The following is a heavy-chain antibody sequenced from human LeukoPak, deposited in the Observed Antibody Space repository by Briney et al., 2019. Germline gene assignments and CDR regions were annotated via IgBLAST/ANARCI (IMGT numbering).Heavy chain of an antibody. D-gene: IGHD1-26*01. V-gene: IGHV4-34*01. J-gene: IGHJ4*02. CDR1: GGSFSGNY. Sequence: PSETLSLTCAVFGGSFSGNYWIWIRQPPGKGLEWIGEANHSGSTNYNPSLKSRVTISVDTYKNQISLKLSSVTAADTAVYYCARKAVGATSNYFDYWGQGTLVTVSS. CDR2: ANHSGST. CDR3: ARKAVGATSNYFDY.